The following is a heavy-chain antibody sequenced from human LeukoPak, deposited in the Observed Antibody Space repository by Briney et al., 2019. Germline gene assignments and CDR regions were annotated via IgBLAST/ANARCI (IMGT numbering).Heavy chain of an antibody. J-gene: IGHJ6*02. CDR2: IYHSGNT. CDR1: GGSISSSSYY. CDR3: ARDRSTVRGVPTPVGSHYYGMDV. Sequence: PSETLSLTCTVSGGSISSSSYYWGWIRQPPGKGLEWIGSIYHSGNTYYNPSLKSRVTISVDTSKNRFSLKLSSVTAADTAVYYCARDRSTVRGVPTPVGSHYYGMDVWGQGTTVTVSS. D-gene: IGHD3-10*01. V-gene: IGHV4-39*07.